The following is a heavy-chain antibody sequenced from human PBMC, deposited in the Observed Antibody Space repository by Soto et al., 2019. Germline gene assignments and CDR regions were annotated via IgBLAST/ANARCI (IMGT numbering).Heavy chain of an antibody. Sequence: QVQLVESGGGVVQPGRSLRLSCAASGFTFSSYAMHWVRQAPGKGLEWVAVISYDGSNKYYADSVKGRFTISRANSKNTLYLQMNSRTAEDTAVYYCAREWELPAGKYFDYWGQGTLVTVSS. D-gene: IGHD1-26*01. CDR2: ISYDGSNK. CDR1: GFTFSSYA. V-gene: IGHV3-30-3*01. CDR3: AREWELPAGKYFDY. J-gene: IGHJ4*02.